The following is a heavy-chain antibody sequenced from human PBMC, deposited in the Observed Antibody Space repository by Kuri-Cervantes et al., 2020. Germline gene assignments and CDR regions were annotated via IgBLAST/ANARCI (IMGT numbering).Heavy chain of an antibody. CDR2: IYSGGST. D-gene: IGHD6-19*01. J-gene: IGHJ3*02. CDR3: ARDPAAVAEAFDI. CDR1: GFTVSSNY. V-gene: IGHV3-66*02. Sequence: ETLSLTCAASGFTVSSNYMSWVRQAPGKGLEWVSVIYSGGSTYYADSVKGRFTISRDNSKNTLYLQMNSLRAEDTAVYYCARDPAAVAEAFDIWGQGTMVSVSS.